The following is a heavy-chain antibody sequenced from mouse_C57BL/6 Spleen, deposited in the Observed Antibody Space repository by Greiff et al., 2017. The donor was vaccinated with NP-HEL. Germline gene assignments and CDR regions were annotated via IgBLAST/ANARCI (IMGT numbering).Heavy chain of an antibody. V-gene: IGHV1-15*01. D-gene: IGHD2-1*01. J-gene: IGHJ3*01. Sequence: QVQLQQSGAELVRPGASVTLSRKASGYTFTDYEMHWVKQTPVHGLEWIGAIDPETGGTAYNQKFKGKAILTADKSSSTAYMELRSLTSEDSAVYYCTRGGIYYGNPWFAYWGQGTLVTVSA. CDR3: TRGGIYYGNPWFAY. CDR2: IDPETGGT. CDR1: GYTFTDYE.